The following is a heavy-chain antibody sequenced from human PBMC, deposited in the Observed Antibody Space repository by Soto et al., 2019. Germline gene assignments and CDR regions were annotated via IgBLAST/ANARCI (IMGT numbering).Heavy chain of an antibody. D-gene: IGHD5-12*01. V-gene: IGHV3-23*01. Sequence: PGGSLRLSCAASGFTFSSYAMSWVRQAPGKGLEWVSAISGSGGSTYYADSVKGRFTISRDNSKNTLYLQMNSLRAEDTAVYYCAKDKGDGYNALSFDYWGQGTLVTVPS. CDR1: GFTFSSYA. CDR2: ISGSGGST. J-gene: IGHJ4*02. CDR3: AKDKGDGYNALSFDY.